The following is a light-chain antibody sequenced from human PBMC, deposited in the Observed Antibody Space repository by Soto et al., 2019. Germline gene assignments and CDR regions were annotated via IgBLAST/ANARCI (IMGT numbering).Light chain of an antibody. Sequence: EIVMTQSPATLSVSPGERATLSCRASQSISSELAWYQQRPGQPPRLLIYGASTRATGVPDRFTRSGSGSAVTLATLGLQSEDFEDYSCHQGRNWALSFSEGTRLVI. CDR1: QSISSE. V-gene: IGKV3-15*01. CDR3: HQGRNWALS. J-gene: IGKJ2*03. CDR2: GAS.